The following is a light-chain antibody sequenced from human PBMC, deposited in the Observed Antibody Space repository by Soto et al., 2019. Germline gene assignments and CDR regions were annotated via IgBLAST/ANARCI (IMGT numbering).Light chain of an antibody. CDR1: SSNFGAGYD. Sequence: QSVLTQPPSVSGAPGQRVTISCTGGSSNFGAGYDVHWYQQFPGTAPRLLMYGISLRPSGVPDRFSGSKSGTSASLAISGLQAADEADYYCQSYDKSLNGNVFGGGTKLTVL. CDR3: QSYDKSLNGNV. V-gene: IGLV1-40*01. J-gene: IGLJ2*01. CDR2: GIS.